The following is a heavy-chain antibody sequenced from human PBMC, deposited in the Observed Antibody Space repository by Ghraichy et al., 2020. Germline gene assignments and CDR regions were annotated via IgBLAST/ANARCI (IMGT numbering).Heavy chain of an antibody. D-gene: IGHD3-22*01. Sequence: LSLTCAVYGGSFSGYYWSWIRQPPGKGLEWIGEINHSGSTNYNPSLKSRVTISVDTSKNQFSLKLSSMTAADTAVYYCASAIWTVTMKTENAFDIWGQGTMVTVSS. CDR2: INHSGST. CDR1: GGSFSGYY. CDR3: ASAIWTVTMKTENAFDI. J-gene: IGHJ3*02. V-gene: IGHV4-34*01.